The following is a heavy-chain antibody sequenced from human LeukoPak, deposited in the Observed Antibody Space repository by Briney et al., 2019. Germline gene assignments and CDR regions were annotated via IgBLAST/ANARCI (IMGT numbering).Heavy chain of an antibody. CDR3: ARGIGDQYQLLI. Sequence: GASVKVSCKASGYTFTGYYMHWVRQPPGQGLEGMGWMNPNSGGTNYAQKFQGRVTMTRDTSISTAYMELSRLRSDDTAVYYCARGIGDQYQLLIWGQGTLVTVSS. CDR2: MNPNSGGT. CDR1: GYTFTGYY. J-gene: IGHJ4*02. D-gene: IGHD2-2*01. V-gene: IGHV1-2*02.